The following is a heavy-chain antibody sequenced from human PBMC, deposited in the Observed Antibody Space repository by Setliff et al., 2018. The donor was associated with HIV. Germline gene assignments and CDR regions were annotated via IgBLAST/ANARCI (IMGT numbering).Heavy chain of an antibody. J-gene: IGHJ4*02. V-gene: IGHV4-39*07. CDR1: GGSSSSSYY. Sequence: PSETLSLTCTVSGGSSSSSYYWGWIRQPPGKGLEWIGSIYYSGSTYYNPSLKSRLTISVDTSKNQFSLKLNSVTAADTAVYYCARAGYNSRPYYFDYWVQGTLVTVSS. CDR3: ARAGYNSRPYYFDY. CDR2: IYYSGST. D-gene: IGHD6-13*01.